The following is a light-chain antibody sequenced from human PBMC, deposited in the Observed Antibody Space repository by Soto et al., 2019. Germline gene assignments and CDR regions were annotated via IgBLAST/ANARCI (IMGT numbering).Light chain of an antibody. J-gene: IGKJ1*01. CDR3: QQYNNWPKM. CDR1: QSVFDN. CDR2: SAS. V-gene: IGKV3-15*01. Sequence: EIEMSLSPATLSGFKTEIASLYCRASQSVFDNLAWYQQKPGQAPRLLIYSASTRATGIPARFSGSGSGTEFTLTISILQSEDFAVYYCQQYNNWPKMFGKGTKVDIK.